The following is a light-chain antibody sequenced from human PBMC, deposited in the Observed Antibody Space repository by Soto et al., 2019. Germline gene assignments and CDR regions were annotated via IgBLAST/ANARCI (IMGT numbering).Light chain of an antibody. V-gene: IGKV3-20*01. J-gene: IGKJ4*01. CDR3: QQYGRSLT. Sequence: EIVLTQSPGTLSLSPGERATLSCRASQSVSSSYLAWYQQKPGQAPRLLIYGASSRTNGIPDRFSGSGSGTDFNLTISRLEPEDFAVYYCQQYGRSLTFGGGTKVEIK. CDR2: GAS. CDR1: QSVSSSY.